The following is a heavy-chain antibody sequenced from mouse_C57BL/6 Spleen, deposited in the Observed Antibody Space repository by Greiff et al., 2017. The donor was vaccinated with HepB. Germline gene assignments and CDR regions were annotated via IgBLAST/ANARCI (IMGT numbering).Heavy chain of an antibody. CDR1: GYTFTSYG. CDR2: IYPRSGNT. V-gene: IGHV1-81*01. CDR3: ARGGWLLLNFDY. D-gene: IGHD2-3*01. J-gene: IGHJ2*01. Sequence: VQLQQSGAELARPGASVKLSCKASGYTFTSYGISWVKQRTGQGLEWIGEIYPRSGNTYYNEKFKGKATLTADKSSSTAYMELRSLTSEDSAVYFCARGGWLLLNFDYWGQGTTLTVSS.